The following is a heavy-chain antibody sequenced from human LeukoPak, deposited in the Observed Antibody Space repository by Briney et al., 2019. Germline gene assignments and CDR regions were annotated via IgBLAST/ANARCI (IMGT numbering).Heavy chain of an antibody. CDR3: ARYCTFRACSGTKYDS. D-gene: IGHD1-1*01. CDR2: INQDESEK. V-gene: IGHV3-7*03. J-gene: IGHJ4*02. CDR1: GMTFSNYW. Sequence: GGSLRLSCAASGMTFSNYWMSWVRQAPGKGLEWVAHINQDESEKYYLDSVRGRFTISRDNAKNSLYPQMHSLTAEDTALYYCARYCTFRACSGTKYDSWGPGTLVTVSS.